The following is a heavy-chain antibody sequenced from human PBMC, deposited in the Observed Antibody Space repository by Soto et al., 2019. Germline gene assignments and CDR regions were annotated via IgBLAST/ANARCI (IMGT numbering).Heavy chain of an antibody. CDR2: ISSNTNYI. J-gene: IGHJ4*02. Sequence: EVQLVESGGGLVKPGGSLRLSCAASGFTFTRYSMNWVRQAPGKGLEWVSSISSNTNYIYYGDSMKGRFTISRDNAKNSLYLEMNSLRAEDTAVYYCARESEDLTSNFDYWGQGTMVTVSS. CDR1: GFTFTRYS. CDR3: ARESEDLTSNFDY. V-gene: IGHV3-21*06.